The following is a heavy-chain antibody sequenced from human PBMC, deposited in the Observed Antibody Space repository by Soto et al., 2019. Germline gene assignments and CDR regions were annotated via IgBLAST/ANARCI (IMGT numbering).Heavy chain of an antibody. J-gene: IGHJ6*03. Sequence: QITLKESGPTLVKPTQTLTLTCTFSGFSLSTSGVGVGWIRQPPGKALEWLALIYWDDDKRYSPSLKSRLTITNDTSKNQVVLTMTNMDPVDTATYYCAHTSSSSRYYYYYYMDVWGKGTTVTVSS. CDR1: GFSLSTSGVG. V-gene: IGHV2-5*02. CDR2: IYWDDDK. CDR3: AHTSSSSRYYYYYYMDV. D-gene: IGHD6-6*01.